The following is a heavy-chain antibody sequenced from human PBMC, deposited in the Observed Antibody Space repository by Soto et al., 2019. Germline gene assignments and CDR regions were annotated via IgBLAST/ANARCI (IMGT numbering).Heavy chain of an antibody. CDR2: IYYSGSPYSGGP. V-gene: IGHV4-39*01. D-gene: IGHD3-10*02. CDR1: CGSISSSSYY. CDR3: ARRLSVRGWFDP. J-gene: IGHJ5*02. Sequence: TSETLSLTCTVSCGSISSSSYYWGWIPQPPGKGLEWIGIIYYSGSPYSGGPYYTPSLKSRVTMSVDTSKNQFSLKLNSVTAADTAVYYCARRLSVRGWFDPWGQGTPVTVSS.